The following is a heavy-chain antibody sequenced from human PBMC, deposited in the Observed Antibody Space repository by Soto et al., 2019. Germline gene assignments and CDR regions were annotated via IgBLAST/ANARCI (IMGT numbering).Heavy chain of an antibody. CDR2: ISYDGSNK. CDR3: AKDRRKVVVAAPFDY. J-gene: IGHJ4*02. CDR1: GFTFSSYG. D-gene: IGHD2-15*01. V-gene: IGHV3-30*18. Sequence: QVQLVESGGGVVQPGRSLRLSCAASGFTFSSYGMHWVRQAPGKGLEWVAVISYDGSNKYYADSVKGRFTISRDNSKNTLYLQMNSLRAGATAVYSCAKDRRKVVVAAPFDYWGQGTLVTVSS.